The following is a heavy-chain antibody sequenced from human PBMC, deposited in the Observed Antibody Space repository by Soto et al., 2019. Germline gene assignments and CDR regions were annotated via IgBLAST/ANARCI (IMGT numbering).Heavy chain of an antibody. CDR1: GGTFSSYA. Sequence: QVQLVQSGAEVKKPGSSVKVSCKASGGTFSSYAISWVRQAPGQGLEWMGGIIPLFGTANYAQKFQGRVTITADESTSTAYMELSSLRSEDTAVYYCASGGSRDYGDPYYFDYWGQGTLVTVSS. CDR2: IIPLFGTA. CDR3: ASGGSRDYGDPYYFDY. J-gene: IGHJ4*02. V-gene: IGHV1-69*12. D-gene: IGHD4-17*01.